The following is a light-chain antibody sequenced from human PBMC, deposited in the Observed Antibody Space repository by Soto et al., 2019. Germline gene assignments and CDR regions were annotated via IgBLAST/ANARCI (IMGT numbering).Light chain of an antibody. CDR2: GAS. V-gene: IGKV3-15*01. J-gene: IGKJ1*01. CDR3: QQYNNWPPGT. Sequence: EIVVTQSPATLSLSPGERATLSCRANQSISTYLAWYQQKPGQAPRLLIYGASTRATGIPVRFSGSGSGTEFTLTISSLQSEDFAVYYCQQYNNWPPGTFGQGTKVDIK. CDR1: QSISTY.